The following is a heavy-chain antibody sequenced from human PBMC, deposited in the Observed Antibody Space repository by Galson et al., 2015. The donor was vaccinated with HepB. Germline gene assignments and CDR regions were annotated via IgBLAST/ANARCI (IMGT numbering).Heavy chain of an antibody. CDR1: GFTFSSYG. Sequence: SLRLSCAASGFTFSSYGMHWVRQAPGKGLEWVAVIWYDGSNKYYADSVKGRFTISRDNSKNTLYLQMNSLRAEDTAVYYCARDPTGAYCGGDCPYYFDYWGQGTLVTVSS. CDR2: IWYDGSNK. D-gene: IGHD2-21*02. J-gene: IGHJ4*02. V-gene: IGHV3-33*08. CDR3: ARDPTGAYCGGDCPYYFDY.